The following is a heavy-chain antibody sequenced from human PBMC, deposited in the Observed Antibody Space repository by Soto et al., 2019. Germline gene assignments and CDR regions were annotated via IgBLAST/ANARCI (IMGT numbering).Heavy chain of an antibody. Sequence: QVQLVESGGGVVQPGRSLRLSCAASGFTFSSFAIHWVRLAPGRGLEWVAVISYDGSNKHYADSVKARFTISRDKSKNTPYLQMSSLRTEDTAVYYSVREGSGLYWYFELWGCGTHVTVSS. CDR1: GFTFSSFA. CDR3: VREGSGLYWYFEL. D-gene: IGHD2-15*01. CDR2: ISYDGSNK. V-gene: IGHV3-30-3*01. J-gene: IGHJ2*01.